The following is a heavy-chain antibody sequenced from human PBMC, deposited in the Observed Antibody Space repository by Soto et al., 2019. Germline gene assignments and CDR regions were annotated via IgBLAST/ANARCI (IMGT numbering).Heavy chain of an antibody. V-gene: IGHV3-21*01. J-gene: IGHJ3*02. CDR2: ISSSSSYI. D-gene: IGHD3-16*01. CDR1: GFTFSSYS. CDR3: ARDDRVGGGYAFDI. Sequence: GGSLRLSCAASGFTFSSYSMNWVRQAPGKGLEWVSSISSSSSYIYYADSVKGRFTISRDNAKNSLYLQMNSLRAEDTAVYYCARDDRVGGGYAFDIWGQGTMVTVSS.